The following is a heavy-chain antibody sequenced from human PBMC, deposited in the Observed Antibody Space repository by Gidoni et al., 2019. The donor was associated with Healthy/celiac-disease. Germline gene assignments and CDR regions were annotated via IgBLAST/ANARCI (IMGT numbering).Heavy chain of an antibody. J-gene: IGHJ3*02. D-gene: IGHD3-16*01. CDR1: GFTYDDYA. V-gene: IGHV3-9*01. Sequence: EVQLVESGGGLVQPGRSLRRSCAASGFTYDDYAMHWVRQAPGKGLEWVSGISWNSGSIGYADSVKGRFTISRDNAKNSLYLQMNSLRAEDTALYYCAKDIYDYIWGSYRVGGAFDIWGQGTMVTVSS. CDR2: ISWNSGSI. CDR3: AKDIYDYIWGSYRVGGAFDI.